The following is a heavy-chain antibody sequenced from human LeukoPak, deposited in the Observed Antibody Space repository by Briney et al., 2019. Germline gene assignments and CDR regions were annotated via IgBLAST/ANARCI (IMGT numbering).Heavy chain of an antibody. CDR1: GGSISSGGYY. D-gene: IGHD3-16*01. V-gene: IGHV4-31*03. CDR3: ARGGRLQDNWFDP. J-gene: IGHJ5*02. CDR2: IYYSGST. Sequence: SETLSLTCTVSGGSISSGGYYWSWIRQHPGKGLEWFGYIYYSGSTYYNPSLKSRVTISVDTSKNQFSLKLSSVTAADTAVYYCARGGRLQDNWFDPWGQGTLVTVSS.